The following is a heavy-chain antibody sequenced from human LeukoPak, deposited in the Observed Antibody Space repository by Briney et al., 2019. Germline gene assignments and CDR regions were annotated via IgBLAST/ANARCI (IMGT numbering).Heavy chain of an antibody. V-gene: IGHV3-74*01. D-gene: IGHD2-21*01. J-gene: IGHJ3*02. Sequence: GGSLRLSCAASGFTFRKYWLHWVRQAPGKGLVWVSRINPDDGSTSYADSVKGRFTVSRDNAKSTLYLQMNSLRAEDTAVYYCLTIVETDIEAFDIWGQGTKVTVSS. CDR3: LTIVETDIEAFDI. CDR2: INPDDGST. CDR1: GFTFRKYW.